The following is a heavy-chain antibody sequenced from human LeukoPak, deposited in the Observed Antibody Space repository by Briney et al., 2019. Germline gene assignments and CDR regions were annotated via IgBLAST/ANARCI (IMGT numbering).Heavy chain of an antibody. CDR3: ARRFAEPSGARFYFDS. D-gene: IGHD2-15*01. Sequence: GESLKISCKASGYKFTSFWIGWVRQMPGKGLEWMGLIYPGDSDTRYSPSFKGQVNISADKSINTAYLQWRSLKASDTATYYCARRFAEPSGARFYFDSWGQGTLVAVSS. J-gene: IGHJ4*02. CDR1: GYKFTSFW. CDR2: IYPGDSDT. V-gene: IGHV5-51*01.